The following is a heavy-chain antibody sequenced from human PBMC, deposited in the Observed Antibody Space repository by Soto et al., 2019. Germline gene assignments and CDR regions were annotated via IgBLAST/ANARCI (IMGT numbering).Heavy chain of an antibody. J-gene: IGHJ4*02. D-gene: IGHD6-6*01. V-gene: IGHV1-46*01. CDR2: IDPSGGST. CDR3: ARKYYFDY. CDR1: GYSLTTYY. Sequence: QVQLVQSGAEVKKPGASVKLSCKASGYSLTTYYIHWVRQAPGQGLEWMGIIDPSGGSTIFAQKFQGRVTMTMDTSTNTVYMELSSLRSEDTAVYYCARKYYFDYWGQGTLVTVSS.